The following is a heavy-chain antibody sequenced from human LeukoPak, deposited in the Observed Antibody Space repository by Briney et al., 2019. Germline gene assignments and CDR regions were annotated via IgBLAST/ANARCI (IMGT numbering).Heavy chain of an antibody. CDR2: FDPEDGET. CDR1: GYTLTELS. J-gene: IGHJ4*02. D-gene: IGHD2-15*01. CDR3: ARVWVNCSGGSCYPLGYGDYDQKSCFDY. Sequence: ASVKVSCKVSGYTLTELSMHWVRQAPGKGLEWMGGFDPEDGETIYAQKLQGRVTMTTDTSTSTAYMELRSLRSDDTAVYYCARVWVNCSGGSCYPLGYGDYDQKSCFDYWGQGTLVTVSS. V-gene: IGHV1-24*01.